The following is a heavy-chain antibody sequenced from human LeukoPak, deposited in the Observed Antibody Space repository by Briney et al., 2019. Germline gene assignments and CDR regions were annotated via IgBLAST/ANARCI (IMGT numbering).Heavy chain of an antibody. CDR3: AKSRWYFDN. CDR1: GFTLNSYA. V-gene: IGHV3-23*01. D-gene: IGHD6-13*01. CDR2: ISNSDYST. Sequence: GGSLRLSCAVSGFTLNSYAMSWVRQAPTKGLEWVSTISNSDYSTYYADSVRGRFTISRDNSKNTLYLQMNTLRAEGTAIYYCAKSRWYFDNWGQGTLVTVSS. J-gene: IGHJ4*02.